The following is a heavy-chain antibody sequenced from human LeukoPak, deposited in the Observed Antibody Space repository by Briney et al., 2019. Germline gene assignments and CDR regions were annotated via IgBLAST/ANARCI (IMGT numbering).Heavy chain of an antibody. CDR2: IYYSGST. CDR1: GGSVSSHY. J-gene: IGHJ4*02. Sequence: SETLSLTCTVSGGSVSSHYWIWIRQPPGKGLEWIGYIYYSGSTNYNPSLKSRVTISVDTSKNQFSLKLSSVTAADTAVYYCARVYDEDYLDYWGQGTLVTVSS. D-gene: IGHD3-16*01. CDR3: ARVYDEDYLDY. V-gene: IGHV4-59*02.